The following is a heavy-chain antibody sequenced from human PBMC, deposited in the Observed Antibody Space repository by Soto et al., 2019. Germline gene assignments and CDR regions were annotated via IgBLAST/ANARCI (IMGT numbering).Heavy chain of an antibody. J-gene: IGHJ4*02. CDR3: GKRRHYYDSSGSNFDY. D-gene: IGHD3-22*01. CDR1: GGSFSGYY. Sequence: SETLSLTCAVYGGSFSGYYWSWIRQPPGKGLEWIGEINHSGSTNYNPSLKSRATIPVDTSKNQFSLKRSAVTAADTAGYYFGKRRHYYDSSGSNFDYWGQGTLVTVSS. CDR2: INHSGST. V-gene: IGHV4-34*01.